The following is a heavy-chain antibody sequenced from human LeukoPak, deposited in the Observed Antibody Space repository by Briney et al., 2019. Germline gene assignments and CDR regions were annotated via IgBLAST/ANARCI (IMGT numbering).Heavy chain of an antibody. Sequence: SQTLSLTCTVSGASISRGGYYWTWIRQHPGKGLEWIGYIYYSGSTYYNPSLKTRVTMAIDTSKNQFSLKLSSVTAADTAVYYCASPPTYGDGLGYWGQGTLVTVSS. CDR2: IYYSGST. D-gene: IGHD4-17*01. CDR1: GASISRGGYY. CDR3: ASPPTYGDGLGY. V-gene: IGHV4-31*03. J-gene: IGHJ4*02.